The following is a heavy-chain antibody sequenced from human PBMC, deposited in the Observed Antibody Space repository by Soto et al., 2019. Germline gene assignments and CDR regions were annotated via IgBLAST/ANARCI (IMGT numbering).Heavy chain of an antibody. Sequence: QLQLQESGPGLVKPSETLSLTCTVSGGSISSGPYSWGWIRQPPGEGLGWIGTFHYSENTYYNPSLESRVTISLDTSKNQFSLKFTSVTVADTAIYYCARLGGYCSTTLCYGFYGMDVWGQGTTVIVSS. CDR2: FHYSENT. J-gene: IGHJ6*02. V-gene: IGHV4-39*01. CDR3: ARLGGYCSTTLCYGFYGMDV. CDR1: GGSISSGPYS. D-gene: IGHD2-2*01.